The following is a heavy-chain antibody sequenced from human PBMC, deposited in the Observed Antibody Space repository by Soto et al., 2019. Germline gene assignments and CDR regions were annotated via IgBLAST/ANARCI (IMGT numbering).Heavy chain of an antibody. CDR2: ISSIVFTI. CDR3: ASGSGVVVTATFDY. D-gene: IGHD2-21*02. Sequence: GSLRLSCSSSGFNFSSYKINWVLHTPGNGLEWVSYISSIVFTIYYADSVKGRFTISRDNAKNSVSLQMNSLRADDTAVYYCASGSGVVVTATFDYWGQGTLVTVSS. V-gene: IGHV3-48*03. J-gene: IGHJ4*02. CDR1: GFNFSSYK.